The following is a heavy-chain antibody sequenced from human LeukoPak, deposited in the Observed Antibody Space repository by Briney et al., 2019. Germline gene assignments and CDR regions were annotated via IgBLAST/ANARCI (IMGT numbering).Heavy chain of an antibody. CDR2: ITSAGENT. Sequence: GGSLRLSCAASEFTFSIYAMSWVRQAPGKGLEWVSSITSAGENTFYTGSVKGRFTISRDNSRNTLYLQMNSLRAEDTAVYYCASGTGNFDYWGQGTLVTVSS. CDR1: EFTFSIYA. D-gene: IGHD1-7*01. J-gene: IGHJ4*02. V-gene: IGHV3-23*01. CDR3: ASGTGNFDY.